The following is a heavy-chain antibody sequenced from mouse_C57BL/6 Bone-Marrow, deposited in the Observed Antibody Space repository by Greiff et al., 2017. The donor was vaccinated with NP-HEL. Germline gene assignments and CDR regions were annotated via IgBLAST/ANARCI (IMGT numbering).Heavy chain of an antibody. J-gene: IGHJ3*01. CDR1: GFSFNTYA. V-gene: IGHV10-1*01. CDR3: VRNFWFAY. CDR2: IRSKSNNYAT. Sequence: EVQLQQSGGGLVQPKGSLKLSCAASGFSFNTYAMNWVRQAPGKGLEWVARIRSKSNNYATYYADSVKDRFTISRDDSESMLYLQMNNLKTEDTAMYYCVRNFWFAYWGQGTLVTVSA.